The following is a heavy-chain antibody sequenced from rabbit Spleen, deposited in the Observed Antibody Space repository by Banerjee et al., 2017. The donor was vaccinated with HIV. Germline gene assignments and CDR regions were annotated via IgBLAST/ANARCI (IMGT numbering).Heavy chain of an antibody. CDR2: IYNGDGST. J-gene: IGHJ3*01. Sequence: QEQLVESGGGLVQPGGSLKLSCTVSGFDISKYGVTWVRQAPGKGPEWIACIYNGDGSTYYASWVNGRFTISKTSSTTVTLQMTGLTAADTATYFCARDLDGVIGWNFGWWGQGTLVTVS. CDR3: ARDLDGVIGWNFGW. CDR1: GFDISKYG. D-gene: IGHD4-1*01. V-gene: IGHV1S47*01.